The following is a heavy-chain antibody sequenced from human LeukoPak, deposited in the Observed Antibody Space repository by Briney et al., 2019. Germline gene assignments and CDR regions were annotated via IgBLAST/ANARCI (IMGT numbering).Heavy chain of an antibody. CDR1: GFTSTNYA. CDR3: AKWGDYDILTGYYVPDY. J-gene: IGHJ4*02. CDR2: ITGSDGTS. D-gene: IGHD3-9*01. Sequence: PGTSLRLSCVASGFTSTNYAMSWVRQGPGKGLEWVSAITGSDGTSHYADSVKGRFTISRDNSKNTVYLQVNSLRAEDTAVYYCAKWGDYDILTGYYVPDYWGQGTLVTVSS. V-gene: IGHV3-23*01.